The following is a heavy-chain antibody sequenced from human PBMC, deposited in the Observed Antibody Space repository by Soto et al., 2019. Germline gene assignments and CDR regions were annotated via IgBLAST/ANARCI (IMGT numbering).Heavy chain of an antibody. CDR3: ARGSWSFYYFDY. CDR2: IYYSGST. CDR1: GGSISSGSYY. V-gene: IGHV4-31*03. J-gene: IGHJ4*02. D-gene: IGHD3-10*01. Sequence: TLSLTCTVSGGSISSGSYYWSWIRQHPGKGLEWMGYIYYSGSTYYTPSLKSRVTISVDTSKNQFSLKLSSVTAADTAVYYCARGSWSFYYFDYWGQGTLVTVSS.